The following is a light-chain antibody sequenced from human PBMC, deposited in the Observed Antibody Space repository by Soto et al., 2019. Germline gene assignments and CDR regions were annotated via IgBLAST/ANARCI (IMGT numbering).Light chain of an antibody. CDR3: QQIYSTPLT. CDR2: AAS. CDR1: QSISSC. V-gene: IGKV1-39*01. Sequence: IQMTQSXSSRSASVGDRVPITCRAMQSISSCVAWYQQKPRXXPXXXXYAASSLQSGGPSRFSGSGSATDFTLTISSLQPEDFATYYGQQIYSTPLTFGGGTKVDIK. J-gene: IGKJ4*02.